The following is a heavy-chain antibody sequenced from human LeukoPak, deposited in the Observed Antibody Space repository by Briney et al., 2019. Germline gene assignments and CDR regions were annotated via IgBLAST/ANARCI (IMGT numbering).Heavy chain of an antibody. CDR2: ISGSGGST. CDR3: AKNGYYYCSGGSCHFDY. CDR1: GFTFSSYA. Sequence: GGSLRLSCAASGFTFSSYAMSWVRQAPGKGLDWVSGISGSGGSTYYADSVKGRFTISRDNSKNTVYLQMNSLRAEDTAVYYCAKNGYYYCSGGSCHFDYWGQGTLVTVSS. V-gene: IGHV3-23*01. J-gene: IGHJ4*02. D-gene: IGHD2-15*01.